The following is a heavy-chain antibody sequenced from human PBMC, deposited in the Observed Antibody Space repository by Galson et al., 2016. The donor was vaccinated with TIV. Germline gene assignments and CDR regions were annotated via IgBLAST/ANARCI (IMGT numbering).Heavy chain of an antibody. V-gene: IGHV6-1*01. CDR1: GDSASSDSAA. J-gene: IGHJ3*02. D-gene: IGHD2-2*01. CDR3: TRAAGKNGASCYATCETFDI. Sequence: CAISGDSASSDSAAWNWVRQSPSRGLEWLGRTYYRSRWYYDYKVSVKSRITITPDTSKNQFSLQLNSVTPEDTAVYYCTRAAGKNGASCYATCETFDIWGQGTMVTVSS. CDR2: TYYRSRWYY.